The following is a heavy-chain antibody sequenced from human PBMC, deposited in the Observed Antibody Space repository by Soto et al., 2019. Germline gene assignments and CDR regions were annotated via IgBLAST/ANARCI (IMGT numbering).Heavy chain of an antibody. J-gene: IGHJ4*02. CDR2: IIPIFGTA. Sequence: VQLVQSGAEVKKPGSSVKVSCKASGGTFSSYAISWVRQAPGQGLEWMGGIIPIFGTANYAQKFQGRVTITADESTSTAYMELSSLRSEDTAVYYCARARLTYYYDSSGYFPDDYWGQGTLVTVSS. D-gene: IGHD3-22*01. CDR3: ARARLTYYYDSSGYFPDDY. CDR1: GGTFSSYA. V-gene: IGHV1-69*01.